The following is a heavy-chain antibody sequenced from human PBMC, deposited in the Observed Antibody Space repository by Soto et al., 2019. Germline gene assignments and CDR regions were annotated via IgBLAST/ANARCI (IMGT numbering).Heavy chain of an antibody. D-gene: IGHD2-2*01. CDR3: VRDSARTVVVPPVDGDNWLDP. Sequence: GGSLRLSCAASGFTFDDYTMHWVRQAPGKGLEWVSLISWDGGNTYYADSVKGRFTISRDNSKNSLYLQMNSLRAEDTAVYYCVRDSARTVVVPPVDGDNWLDPWGQGTLVTVSS. CDR1: GFTFDDYT. V-gene: IGHV3-43*01. J-gene: IGHJ5*02. CDR2: ISWDGGNT.